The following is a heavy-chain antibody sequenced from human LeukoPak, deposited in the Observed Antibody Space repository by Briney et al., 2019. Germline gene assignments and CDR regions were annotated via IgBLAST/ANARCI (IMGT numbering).Heavy chain of an antibody. V-gene: IGHV5-51*01. CDR2: IYPGDSDT. J-gene: IGHJ3*02. Sequence: GESLKISCKGSGYRFTSHWIGWVRQMPGKGLEWMGIIYPGDSDTKYSPPFQGQVNFSADKSISTAYLQWSSLKASDTAMYYCARTHSSSWSLGTFDIWGQGTMVTVSS. CDR3: ARTHSSSWSLGTFDI. D-gene: IGHD6-13*01. CDR1: GYRFTSHW.